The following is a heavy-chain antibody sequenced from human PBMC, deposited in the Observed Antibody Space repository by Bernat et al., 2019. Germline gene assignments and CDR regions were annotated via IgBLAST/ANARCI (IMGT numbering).Heavy chain of an antibody. J-gene: IGHJ6*02. Sequence: QVQLVQSGAEVKKPGSSVKVSCKASGGTFSSYAISWVRQAPGQGLEWMGGIIPIFGTANYARKFQGRVTITADESTSTAYMELSSLRSEDTAVYYCAREATVTNDYYYYYGMDVWGQGTTVTVSS. V-gene: IGHV1-69*01. CDR3: AREATVTNDYYYYYGMDV. CDR2: IIPIFGTA. D-gene: IGHD4-17*01. CDR1: GGTFSSYA.